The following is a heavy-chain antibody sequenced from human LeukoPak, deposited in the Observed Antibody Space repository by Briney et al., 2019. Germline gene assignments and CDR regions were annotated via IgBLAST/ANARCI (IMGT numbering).Heavy chain of an antibody. CDR3: ARDLVVVTGIPGYYYGMDV. V-gene: IGHV3-23*01. CDR1: GFTFSRNA. J-gene: IGHJ6*02. CDR2: ISGNGGRT. D-gene: IGHD2-21*02. Sequence: GGSLRLSCGASGFTFSRNAMSWVRQAPGKGLEWVSAISGNGGRTYYAEIVKGRFTISRDNSKNTLYLQMNSLRAEDTAVYYCARDLVVVTGIPGYYYGMDVWGQGTTVTVSS.